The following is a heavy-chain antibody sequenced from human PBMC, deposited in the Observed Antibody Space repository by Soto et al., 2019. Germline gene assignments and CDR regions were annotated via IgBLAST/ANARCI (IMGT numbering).Heavy chain of an antibody. Sequence: QVQLVESGGGVVQPGRSLRLSCATSGFTFSTYGMHWVRQAPGKGLEWVAVITYDGSNKYYADSVKGRFTISRDNSKNXLYLQMNSLRAEDTAVYYCTRGWRHYGSGSYQNDYWGQGTLVIVSS. D-gene: IGHD3-10*01. J-gene: IGHJ4*02. CDR3: TRGWRHYGSGSYQNDY. CDR2: ITYDGSNK. V-gene: IGHV3-30*19. CDR1: GFTFSTYG.